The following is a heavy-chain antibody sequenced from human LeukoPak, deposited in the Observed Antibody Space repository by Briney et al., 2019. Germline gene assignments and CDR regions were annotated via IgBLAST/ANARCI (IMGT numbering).Heavy chain of an antibody. CDR3: ATDEGGSHYVY. D-gene: IGHD1-26*01. Sequence: ASVKVSCKVPGYTLTELSIHWVRQAPGKGLEGRGGLDPEDDEIIYAQKFQGRVTMTEDTSTDTAHMELSSLTSEDTAVYFCATDEGGSHYVYWGQGTLVTVAS. CDR2: LDPEDDEI. V-gene: IGHV1-24*01. CDR1: GYTLTELS. J-gene: IGHJ4*02.